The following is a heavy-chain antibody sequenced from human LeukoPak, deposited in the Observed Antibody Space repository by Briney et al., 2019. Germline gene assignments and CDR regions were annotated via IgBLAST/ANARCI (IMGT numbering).Heavy chain of an antibody. CDR3: ARDPGLLHFDY. CDR1: GGSISSYY. V-gene: IGHV4-59*01. CDR2: IYYSGST. Sequence: SETLSLTCTVSGGSISSYYWSWIRQPPGKGLEWIGYIYYSGSTNYNPSLKSRVTISVDTSKNQFSLKLSSVTAADTAVYYCARDPGLLHFDYWGQGTLVTVSS. J-gene: IGHJ4*02. D-gene: IGHD1-26*01.